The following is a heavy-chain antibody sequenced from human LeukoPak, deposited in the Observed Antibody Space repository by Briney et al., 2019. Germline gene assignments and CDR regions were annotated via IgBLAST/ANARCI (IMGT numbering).Heavy chain of an antibody. CDR2: ISSSGSTI. J-gene: IGHJ4*02. D-gene: IGHD3-16*02. Sequence: GGTLRLTCAASGFTFTDYYRSWIRQAPGKGLEWLSYISSSGSTIYYADPVKGRFTISRDNTKNSLYLQMNSLRAEDTAVYYCARDFYYDYVWGSYRYDYFDYSGQGALVTVSS. V-gene: IGHV3-11*04. CDR3: ARDFYYDYVWGSYRYDYFDY. CDR1: GFTFTDYY.